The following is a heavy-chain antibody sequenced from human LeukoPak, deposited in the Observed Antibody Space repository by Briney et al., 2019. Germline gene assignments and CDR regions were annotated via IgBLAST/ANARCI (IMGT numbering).Heavy chain of an antibody. J-gene: IGHJ4*02. V-gene: IGHV4-4*02. Sequence: KTSGTLSLTCAVSGGSISSSNWWCWVRQPPGKGLEGIGKIYNSGSTNYNTSLKSRVTISVDKSKNQFSLKLNSVTAADTAVYYCARKLYSLYRGKGQLDYWGQGTLVTVSS. CDR1: GGSISSSNW. CDR3: ARKLYSLYRGKGQLDY. CDR2: IYNSGST. D-gene: IGHD2-8*01.